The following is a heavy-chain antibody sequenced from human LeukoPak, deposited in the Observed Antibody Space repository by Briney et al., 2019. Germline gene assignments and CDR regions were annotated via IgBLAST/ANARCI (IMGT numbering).Heavy chain of an antibody. CDR1: GFTFSSYG. CDR2: IRYDGSNK. V-gene: IGHV3-30*02. CDR3: AKVPTAMVTPGLY. Sequence: PGGSLRLSCAASGFTFSSYGMQWVRQAPGKGLEWVAFIRYDGSNKYYADSVKGRFTISRDNSKNTLYLQVNSLRAEDTAVYYCAKVPTAMVTPGLYWGQGTLVTVSS. J-gene: IGHJ4*02. D-gene: IGHD5-18*01.